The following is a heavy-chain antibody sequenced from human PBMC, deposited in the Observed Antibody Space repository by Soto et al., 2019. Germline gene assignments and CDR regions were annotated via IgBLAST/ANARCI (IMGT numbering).Heavy chain of an antibody. CDR2: IMPGSSHI. V-gene: IGHV3-21*05. J-gene: IGHJ4*02. D-gene: IGHD4-17*01. CDR1: GFTFSIYS. Sequence: GGSLRLSCAASGFTFSIYSMNWVRQAPGKGLEWVSYIMPGSSHIFYADSVEGRFTISRDNSKNTVYLQMNSLRLEDTAVYYCARGPSYSDSYFDHWGQGTLVTVSS. CDR3: ARGPSYSDSYFDH.